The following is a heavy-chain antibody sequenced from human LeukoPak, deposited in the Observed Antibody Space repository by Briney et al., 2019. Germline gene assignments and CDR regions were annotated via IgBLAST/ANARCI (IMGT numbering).Heavy chain of an antibody. CDR1: GFTFSSYG. CDR2: ISYDGSNK. J-gene: IGHJ3*02. D-gene: IGHD3-10*01. V-gene: IGHV3-30*18. CDR3: AKDAHYYGSGSYNAFDI. Sequence: AGGSLRLSCAASGFTFSSYGMHWVRQAPGKGLEWVAVISYDGSNKYYADSVKGRFTISRDNSKNTLYLQMNSLRAEDTAVYYCAKDAHYYGSGSYNAFDIWGQGTMVTVSS.